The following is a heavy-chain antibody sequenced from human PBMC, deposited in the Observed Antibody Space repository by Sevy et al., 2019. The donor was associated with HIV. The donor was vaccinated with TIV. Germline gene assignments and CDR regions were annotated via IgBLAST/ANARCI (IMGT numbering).Heavy chain of an antibody. V-gene: IGHV3-21*01. CDR1: GFTFSSYS. D-gene: IGHD6-13*01. Sequence: GGSLRLSCAASGFTFSSYSMNWVRQAPGKGLEWVSSISSSSSYIYYADSVKGRFTISRDNAKNSRYLQMNGLRAEDTAEYYCARERMTGAAAGKNYYYGMDVWGQGTTVTVS. CDR3: ARERMTGAAAGKNYYYGMDV. CDR2: ISSSSSYI. J-gene: IGHJ6*02.